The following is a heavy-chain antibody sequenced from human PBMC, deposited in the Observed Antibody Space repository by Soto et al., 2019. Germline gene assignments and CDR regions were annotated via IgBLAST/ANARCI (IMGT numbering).Heavy chain of an antibody. J-gene: IGHJ4*02. CDR3: ARDRLLEVRNYFDY. V-gene: IGHV3-30-3*01. Sequence: GGSLRLSCSASGFTFSIYAMHWVRQAPGKGLEWVAVISDDGSNAYYADSVKGRFTMSRENSKNTLYLQMNSLRGEDTAVYYCARDRLLEVRNYFDYWGQGALVTVSS. CDR1: GFTFSIYA. CDR2: ISDDGSNA. D-gene: IGHD2-8*02.